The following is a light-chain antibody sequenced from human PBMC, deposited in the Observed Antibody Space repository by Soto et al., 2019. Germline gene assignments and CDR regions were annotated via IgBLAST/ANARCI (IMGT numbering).Light chain of an antibody. J-gene: IGLJ2*01. CDR3: ATWDDSLNGVV. CDR1: SSNIGSNT. V-gene: IGLV1-44*01. CDR2: SNN. Sequence: QSVLTQPPSASGTPGQRVTISCSGSSSNIGSNTINWYQHLPGTAPKLLIYSNNQRPSGVPDRFSSSKSGTSASLAISGLQSEDEADYYCATWDDSLNGVVFGGGTKVTVL.